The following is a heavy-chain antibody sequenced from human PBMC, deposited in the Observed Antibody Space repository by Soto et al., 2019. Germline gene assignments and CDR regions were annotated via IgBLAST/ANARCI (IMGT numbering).Heavy chain of an antibody. CDR2: INPNSGGT. CDR3: ARGPHIIAANGSNWFDP. J-gene: IGHJ5*02. Sequence: QVQLVQSGAEVKKPGASVKVSCKASGYTFTGYYMHWVRQAPGQGLEWMGWINPNSGGTNYAQKFQGWVTMTRDTPISTAYMELSRLRSDDTAVYYCARGPHIIAANGSNWFDPWGQGTLVTVSS. CDR1: GYTFTGYY. V-gene: IGHV1-2*04. D-gene: IGHD6-13*01.